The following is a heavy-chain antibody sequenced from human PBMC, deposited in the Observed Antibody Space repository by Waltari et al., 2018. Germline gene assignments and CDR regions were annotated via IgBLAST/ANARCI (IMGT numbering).Heavy chain of an antibody. Sequence: QVQLVQSGAQMKKPGSSVKVSCRASGGPFSTYAVSWLRQAPGQGLEWKGGSIPVFAPPNYAQKLQGRVTFTADESTSTLYMELSSLRYEDTAIYYCAKNGDVMLRATTFRDAFDIWGQGTMVTVSS. J-gene: IGHJ3*02. CDR3: AKNGDVMLRATTFRDAFDI. D-gene: IGHD1-26*01. CDR1: GGPFSTYA. CDR2: SIPVFAPP. V-gene: IGHV1-69*01.